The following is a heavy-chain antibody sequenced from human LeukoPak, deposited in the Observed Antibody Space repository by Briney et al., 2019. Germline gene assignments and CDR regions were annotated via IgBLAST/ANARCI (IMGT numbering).Heavy chain of an antibody. CDR1: GYSFISYW. J-gene: IGHJ5*02. V-gene: IGHV5-51*01. D-gene: IGHD2-2*01. Sequence: GESLKISCKASGYSFISYWIGWVRQMPGKGLEWMGIIYPGDSDTRYSPSFQGQVTVSADRSISTAYLQWSSLKASDTAIYYCARHSQRYGSDLWGQGTLVTVSS. CDR3: ARHSQRYGSDL. CDR2: IYPGDSDT.